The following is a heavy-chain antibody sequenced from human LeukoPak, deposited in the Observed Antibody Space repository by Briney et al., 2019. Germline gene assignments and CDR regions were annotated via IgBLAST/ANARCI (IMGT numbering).Heavy chain of an antibody. V-gene: IGHV4-59*01. CDR1: GGSMSDYY. D-gene: IGHD3-22*01. J-gene: IGHJ3*02. CDR2: IYSTGST. Sequence: SETLSLTCTVSGGSMSDYYWSWIRQPRGKGLEWIGYIYSTGSTNYNPSLKSRVTISVDTSKNQFFLKLSSVTAADTALYYCARDYTMTHAFDIWGQGTLVTVSS. CDR3: ARDYTMTHAFDI.